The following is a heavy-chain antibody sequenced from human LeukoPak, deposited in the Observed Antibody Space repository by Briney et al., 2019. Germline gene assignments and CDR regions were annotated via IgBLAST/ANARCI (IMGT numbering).Heavy chain of an antibody. V-gene: IGHV4-38-2*02. CDR2: IYHSGST. D-gene: IGHD3-3*01. CDR1: GYSISSGYY. J-gene: IGHJ4*02. CDR3: ARGIDYDFWSGYSTRASFDY. Sequence: KPSETLSLTCTVSGYSISSGYYWGWIRQPPGKGLEWIGSIYHSGSTYYNPSLKSRATISVDTSKNQFSLKLSSVTAADTAVYYCARGIDYDFWSGYSTRASFDYWGQGTLVTVSS.